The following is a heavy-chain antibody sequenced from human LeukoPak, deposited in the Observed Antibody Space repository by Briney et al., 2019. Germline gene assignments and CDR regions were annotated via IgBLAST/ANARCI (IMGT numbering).Heavy chain of an antibody. CDR2: ISYDGSNK. CDR3: AKGSGYSSGWYFDY. V-gene: IGHV3-30*18. J-gene: IGHJ4*02. CDR1: GFTFSSYG. Sequence: GGSLRLSCAASGFTFSSYGMHWARQAPGKGLEWVAVISYDGSNKYYADSVKGRFTISRDNSKNTLYLQMNSLRAEDTAVYYCAKGSGYSSGWYFDYWGQGTLVTVSS. D-gene: IGHD6-19*01.